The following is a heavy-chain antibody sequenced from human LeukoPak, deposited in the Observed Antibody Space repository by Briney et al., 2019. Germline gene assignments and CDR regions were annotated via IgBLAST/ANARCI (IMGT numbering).Heavy chain of an antibody. D-gene: IGHD5-12*01. Sequence: GASVKVSCKASGYTFTSYYMHWVRQAPGQGLEWMGIINPSGGSTSYAQKFQGRLTMTSDTSTSTVYMEVNSLRSEDTAVYYCARAEYSGYRFTGMDVWGKGTTVTVSS. V-gene: IGHV1-46*01. CDR1: GYTFTSYY. CDR3: ARAEYSGYRFTGMDV. J-gene: IGHJ6*04. CDR2: INPSGGST.